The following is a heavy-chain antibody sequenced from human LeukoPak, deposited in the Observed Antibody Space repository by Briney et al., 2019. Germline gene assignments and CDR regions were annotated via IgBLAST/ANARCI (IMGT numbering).Heavy chain of an antibody. V-gene: IGHV3-9*01. CDR1: GFTFDDYA. D-gene: IGHD5-24*01. CDR2: ISWNSVSI. Sequence: GRSLRLSCVASGFTFDDYALHWVRQVPGKGLEWVSHISWNSVSIGYADSVKGRFTISRDNAKNSLYLQMNSLRAEDTAVYYCARLAPDGYNFLCMDVWGQGTTVTVSS. CDR3: ARLAPDGYNFLCMDV. J-gene: IGHJ6*02.